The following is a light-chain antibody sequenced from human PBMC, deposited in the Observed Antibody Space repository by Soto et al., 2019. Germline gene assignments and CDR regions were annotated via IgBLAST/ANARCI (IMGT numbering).Light chain of an antibody. CDR3: AAWDDSPSGVV. V-gene: IGLV1-47*02. CDR1: RYNIEVNA. CDR2: SNH. Sequence: QSVLTQPPSVSGTTGQKVTVSCSGSRYNIEVNAVNWYQQVPGTAPKVLIYSNHQRPSGVPDRFSGSKSGTSASLAISGLRSEDEANYYCAAWDDSPSGVVFGGGTKLTVL. J-gene: IGLJ2*01.